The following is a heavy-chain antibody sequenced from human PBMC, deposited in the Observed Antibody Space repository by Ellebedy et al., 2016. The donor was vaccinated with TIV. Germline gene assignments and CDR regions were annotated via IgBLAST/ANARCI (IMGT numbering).Heavy chain of an antibody. CDR2: IWYDGSNK. J-gene: IGHJ4*02. V-gene: IGHV3-33*01. Sequence: GGSLRLSXAASGFTFSSYGMHWVRQAPGKGLEWVAVIWYDGSNKYYADSVKGRFTISRDNSKNTLYLQMNSLRAEDTAVYYCARDYGVHDLPDYWGQGTLVTVSS. CDR1: GFTFSSYG. D-gene: IGHD4-17*01. CDR3: ARDYGVHDLPDY.